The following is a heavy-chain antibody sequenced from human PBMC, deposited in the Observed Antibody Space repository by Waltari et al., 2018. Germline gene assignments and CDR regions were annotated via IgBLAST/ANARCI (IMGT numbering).Heavy chain of an antibody. Sequence: EVQLVETGGGLTQPGGSLRLSCAASGLSVSSNYISWVRQAPGRGLEWVSAMYDGGSSYYADAVKGRLTSSRDNSKNTVYLQMNSLRVDDTAVYYCARVWRNYHYYGMDVWGQGTTVTVSS. J-gene: IGHJ6*02. CDR2: MYDGGSS. CDR3: ARVWRNYHYYGMDV. V-gene: IGHV3-53*02. D-gene: IGHD3-16*01. CDR1: GLSVSSNY.